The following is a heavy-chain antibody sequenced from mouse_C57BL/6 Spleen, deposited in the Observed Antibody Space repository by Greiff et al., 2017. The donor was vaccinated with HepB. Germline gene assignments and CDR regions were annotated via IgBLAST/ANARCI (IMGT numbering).Heavy chain of an antibody. CDR3: ARGWLYDYDGERYYAMDY. Sequence: VQLQQPGAELVKPGASVKMSCKASGYTFTSYWITWVKQRPGQGLEWIGDIYPGSGSTNYNEKFKSKATLTVDTSSSTAYMQLSSLTSEDSAVYYCARGWLYDYDGERYYAMDYWGQGASVTVSS. CDR2: IYPGSGST. J-gene: IGHJ4*01. V-gene: IGHV1-55*01. CDR1: GYTFTSYW. D-gene: IGHD2-4*01.